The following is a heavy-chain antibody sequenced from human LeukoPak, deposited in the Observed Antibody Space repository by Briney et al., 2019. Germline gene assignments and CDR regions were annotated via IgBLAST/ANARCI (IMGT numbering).Heavy chain of an antibody. CDR1: GYSFTSQW. CDR3: ARRVGYCSSTTCYAYFDY. Sequence: GESLKISCKGSGYSFTSQWIGWVRQMPGKGLEWMAIIYPPDSDTRYSPSLQGQVTLSADKSISTAYLQWSSLKASDTAMYYCARRVGYCSSTTCYAYFDYWGQGTLVTVSS. CDR2: IYPPDSDT. J-gene: IGHJ4*02. V-gene: IGHV5-51*01. D-gene: IGHD2-2*03.